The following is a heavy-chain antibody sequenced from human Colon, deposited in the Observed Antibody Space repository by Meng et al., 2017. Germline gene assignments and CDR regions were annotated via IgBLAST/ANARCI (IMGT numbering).Heavy chain of an antibody. CDR3: ASFAPAGKQWVGMDY. V-gene: IGHV4-4*07. D-gene: IGHD6-19*01. CDR2: ISTGGNT. Sequence: VELGETGTGGVNPAETLCVACTFSSASINFYGWKWIRRPAGKGLEWIGGISTGGNTDFNPSNACRVTITVDKSKSQVTLTLVAVTGALTAVYNCASFAPAGKQWVGMDYWGQGTLVTVSS. J-gene: IGHJ4*02. CDR1: SASINFYG.